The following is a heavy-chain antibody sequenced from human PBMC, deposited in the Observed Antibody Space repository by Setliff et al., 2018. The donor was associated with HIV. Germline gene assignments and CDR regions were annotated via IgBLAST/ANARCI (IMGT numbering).Heavy chain of an antibody. V-gene: IGHV4-34*01. D-gene: IGHD6-19*01. Sequence: SETLSLTCAVYGGSFSGFYWGWIRQPPGKDLEWIGEINHSGSTNYNPSLKSRVTISVDTSKNQFSLKLTSVIAADTAVYYCATSTVAGLFDYWGQGALVTVSS. CDR3: ATSTVAGLFDY. J-gene: IGHJ4*02. CDR1: GGSFSGFY. CDR2: INHSGST.